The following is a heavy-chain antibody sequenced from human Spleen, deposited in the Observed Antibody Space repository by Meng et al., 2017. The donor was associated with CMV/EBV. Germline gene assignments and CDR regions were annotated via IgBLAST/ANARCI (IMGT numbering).Heavy chain of an antibody. D-gene: IGHD5-18*01. CDR2: INHSGST. J-gene: IGHJ4*02. CDR3: ARVRTWIQPSGGFDY. Sequence: GSLRLSCTVSGDYIGTYYWSWIRQPPGKGLEWIGEINHSGSTNYNPSLKSRVTISVDTSKNQFSLKLSSVTAADTAVYYCARVRTWIQPSGGFDYWGQGTLVTVSS. V-gene: IGHV4-34*01. CDR1: GDYIGTYY.